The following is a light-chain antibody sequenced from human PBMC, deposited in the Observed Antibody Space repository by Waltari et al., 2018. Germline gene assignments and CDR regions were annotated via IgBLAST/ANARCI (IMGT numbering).Light chain of an antibody. J-gene: IGKJ1*01. CDR1: ESVRRA. Sequence: EIVSTQSPGTLSLSPGESATLSCRASESVRRALAWYQQRPGQAPRLLIYDASARATGIPDRFSGSGSGTDFSLTISRLEPEDFALYYCQHYRSLPVTFGQGTKVEIK. CDR3: QHYRSLPVT. V-gene: IGKV3-20*01. CDR2: DAS.